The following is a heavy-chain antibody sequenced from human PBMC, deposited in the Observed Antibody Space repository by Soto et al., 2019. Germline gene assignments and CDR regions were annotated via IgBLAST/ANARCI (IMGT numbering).Heavy chain of an antibody. J-gene: IGHJ4*02. CDR1: GFTFSSYA. D-gene: IGHD1-26*01. V-gene: IGHV3-30-3*01. CDR2: ISYDGSNK. Sequence: QVQLVESGGGVVQPGRSLRLSCAASGFTFSSYAMHWVRQAPGKGLEWVAVISYDGSNKYYADSVKGRFTISRDNSKNTLYLQMNSLRAEDTAVYYCARGDIGWELLRGGIDYWGQGTLVTVSS. CDR3: ARGDIGWELLRGGIDY.